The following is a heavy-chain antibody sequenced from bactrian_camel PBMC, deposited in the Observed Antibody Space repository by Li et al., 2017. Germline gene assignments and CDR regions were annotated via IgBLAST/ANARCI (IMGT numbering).Heavy chain of an antibody. V-gene: IGHV3S36*01. CDR3: AARGPYCYTKLSVADFTY. CDR2: IDNSGTEV. Sequence: VQLVESGGDSVQSGGSLTLSCTASEITFGYYAMYWVRQAPTTGHEWVSSIDNSGTEVHYGDSVTGRFTISQDNAKNTVYLQMNSLKPEDTAMYYCAARGPYCYTKLSVADFTYWGQGTQVTVS. CDR1: EITFGYYA. J-gene: IGHJ6*01. D-gene: IGHD2*01.